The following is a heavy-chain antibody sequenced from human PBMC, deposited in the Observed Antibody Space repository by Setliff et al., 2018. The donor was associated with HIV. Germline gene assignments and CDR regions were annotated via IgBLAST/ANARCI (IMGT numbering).Heavy chain of an antibody. CDR2: IIPIFGTT. CDR1: GGTFSSYP. J-gene: IGHJ6*03. D-gene: IGHD3-22*01. Sequence: SVKVSCKASGGTFSSYPISWVRQAPGQGLEWMGGIIPIFGTTHYAQKFQGRVTVTADESTSTAYMQLSSLRSDDTAVDYCARGRNYDSSGYGDYYYYMDVWGRGTTVTVSS. CDR3: ARGRNYDSSGYGDYYYYMDV. V-gene: IGHV1-69*13.